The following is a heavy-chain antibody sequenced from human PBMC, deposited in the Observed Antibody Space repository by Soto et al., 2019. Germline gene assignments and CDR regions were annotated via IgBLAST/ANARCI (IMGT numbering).Heavy chain of an antibody. Sequence: PGGPLRLSCEGSGFRFRSYEINWVRQTPGNGLEWISYINSANPVHYADSVKGRFTISRDNAKNSGFLELDSLRAEDTGVYYCTRGPFVYGSGSSTPGEYFALDVWGQGTTVTVS. D-gene: IGHD3-10*01. J-gene: IGHJ6*02. CDR3: TRGPFVYGSGSSTPGEYFALDV. CDR1: GFRFRSYE. V-gene: IGHV3-48*03. CDR2: INSANPV.